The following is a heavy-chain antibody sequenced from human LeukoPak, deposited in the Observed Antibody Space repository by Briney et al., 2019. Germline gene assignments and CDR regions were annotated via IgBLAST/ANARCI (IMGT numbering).Heavy chain of an antibody. CDR3: ARMLYYYGSGSQNDFDY. V-gene: IGHV1-2*02. CDR1: GYTFTGYY. Sequence: ASVKVSCKASGYTFTGYYMHWVRQAPGQGLEWMGWINPNSGGTNYAQKFQGRVTMTRDTSISTAYMELSRLRSDDTAVYYCARMLYYYGSGSQNDFDYWGQGTQVTVSS. J-gene: IGHJ4*02. CDR2: INPNSGGT. D-gene: IGHD3-10*01.